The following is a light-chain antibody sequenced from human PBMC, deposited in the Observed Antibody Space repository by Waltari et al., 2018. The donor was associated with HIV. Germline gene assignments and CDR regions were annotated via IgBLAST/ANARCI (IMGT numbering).Light chain of an antibody. Sequence: IVLKQSPGPLSLSPGDRAALSCRASQIDSGNSLAWYQKKPGQAPRLLIYGPSTRAAGIPDRFSGSGSETDFTLTISRLEPEDCAVYYCQQYGSSEGFTFGPGTRVDI. V-gene: IGKV3-20*01. CDR2: GPS. J-gene: IGKJ3*01. CDR1: QIDSGNS. CDR3: QQYGSSEGFT.